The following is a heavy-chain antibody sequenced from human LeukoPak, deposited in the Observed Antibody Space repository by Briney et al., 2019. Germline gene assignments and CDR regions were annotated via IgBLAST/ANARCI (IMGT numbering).Heavy chain of an antibody. D-gene: IGHD2-15*01. CDR3: ANRYSSGGSCNSAGLYFDY. Sequence: PGGSLRLSCAASGFTFSSYAVSWVRQAPGKGLEWVRAISGSGGSTYYADSVKGRLTISRNNSKNTLYLQMNSLRAEDTAVYYCANRYSSGGSCNSAGLYFDYWGQGTLVTVSS. J-gene: IGHJ4*02. V-gene: IGHV3-23*01. CDR2: ISGSGGST. CDR1: GFTFSSYA.